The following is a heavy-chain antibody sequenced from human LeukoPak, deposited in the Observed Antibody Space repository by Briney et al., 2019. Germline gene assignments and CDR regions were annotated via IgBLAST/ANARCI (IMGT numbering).Heavy chain of an antibody. D-gene: IGHD3-22*01. CDR3: ARVGAETYYYDSSGYRPFDY. CDR1: GYTFTGYY. Sequence: ASVKVSRKASGYTFTGYYMHWVRQAPGQGLEWMGRINPNSGGTNYAQKFQGRVTMTRDTSISTAYMELSRLRSDDTAVYYCARVGAETYYYDSSGYRPFDYWGQGTLVTVSS. CDR2: INPNSGGT. V-gene: IGHV1-2*06. J-gene: IGHJ4*02.